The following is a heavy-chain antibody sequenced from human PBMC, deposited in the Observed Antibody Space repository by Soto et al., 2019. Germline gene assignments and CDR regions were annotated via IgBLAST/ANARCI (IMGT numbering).Heavy chain of an antibody. CDR3: ARQEQREPYYYYYGMDV. D-gene: IGHD6-25*01. CDR2: IYYSGST. J-gene: IGHJ6*02. Sequence: PSETLSLTCTVSGGSISSYYWSWIRQPPGKGLEWIGYIYYSGSTNYNPSLKSRVTTSVDTSKNQFSLKLSSVTAADTAVYYCARQEQREPYYYYYGMDVWGQGTTVTVSS. CDR1: GGSISSYY. V-gene: IGHV4-59*01.